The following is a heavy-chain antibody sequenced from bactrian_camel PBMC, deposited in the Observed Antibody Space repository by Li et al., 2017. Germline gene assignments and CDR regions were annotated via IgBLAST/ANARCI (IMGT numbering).Heavy chain of an antibody. D-gene: IGHD2*01. J-gene: IGHJ4*01. V-gene: IGHV3S9*01. Sequence: HVQLVESGGGSVQVGGSLRLSCTYSGKTYSYCMGWVRQAPGKGLEWISRINSRNSTYYPQSVKGRFTISRDNAKNTVYLQLDSLETDDTAMYYCAKGACSGVNSCRERGQGTQVTVS. CDR1: GKTYSYC. CDR3: AKGACSGVNSCRE. CDR2: INSRNST.